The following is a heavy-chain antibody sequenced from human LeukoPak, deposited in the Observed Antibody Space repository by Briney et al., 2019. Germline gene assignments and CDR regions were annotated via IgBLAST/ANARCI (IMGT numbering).Heavy chain of an antibody. CDR3: ARREFGECSGGSCYPDNWFDP. CDR1: GGTFSSYA. D-gene: IGHD2-15*01. V-gene: IGHV1-69*13. J-gene: IGHJ5*02. CDR2: IIPIFGTA. Sequence: SVKVSCKASGGTFSSYAISWVRQAPGQGLEWMGGIIPIFGTANYAQKFQGRVTITADESTSTAYMELSSLRSEDTAVYYCARREFGECSGGSCYPDNWFDPWGQGTLVTVSS.